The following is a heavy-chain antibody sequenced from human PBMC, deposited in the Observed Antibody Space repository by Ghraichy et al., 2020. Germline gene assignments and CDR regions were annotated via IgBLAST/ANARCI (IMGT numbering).Heavy chain of an antibody. D-gene: IGHD6-13*01. Sequence: GGSLRLSCAASGFTFSSYAMSWVRQAPGKGLEWVSAISGSGGSTYYADSVKGRFTISRDNSKNTLYLQMNSLRAEDTAVYYCAKEHDSSSWLTYYYYGMDVWGQGTTVTVSS. V-gene: IGHV3-23*01. J-gene: IGHJ6*02. CDR2: ISGSGGST. CDR1: GFTFSSYA. CDR3: AKEHDSSSWLTYYYYGMDV.